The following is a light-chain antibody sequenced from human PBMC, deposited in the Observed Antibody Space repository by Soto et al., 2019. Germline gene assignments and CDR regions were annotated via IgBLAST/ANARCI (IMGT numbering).Light chain of an antibody. V-gene: IGKV3-20*01. CDR2: GAS. CDR1: QTVTGSS. CDR3: QQYGTAPRT. J-gene: IGKJ1*01. Sequence: ETVLTQSPATLSLSPGDRATLSCRASQTVTGSSLAWYQQKPGQAPRLLISGASTRASGIPDRFSGSGSGTDFTLSISRLEPEDFAVYYCQQYGTAPRTFGQGTKVDI.